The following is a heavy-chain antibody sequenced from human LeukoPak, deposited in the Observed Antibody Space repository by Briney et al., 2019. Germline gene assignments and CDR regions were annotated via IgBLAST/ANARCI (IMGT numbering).Heavy chain of an antibody. CDR2: IYYSGST. Sequence: SETLSLTCTVSGGSISSSSYYWSWIRQPPGKGLEWIGYIYYSGSTNYNPSLKSQVTISVDTSKNQFSLKLSSVTAADTAVYYCARVGYSGYDDRGSFDYWGQGTLVTVSS. CDR3: ARVGYSGYDDRGSFDY. CDR1: GGSISSSSYY. D-gene: IGHD5-12*01. J-gene: IGHJ4*02. V-gene: IGHV4-61*01.